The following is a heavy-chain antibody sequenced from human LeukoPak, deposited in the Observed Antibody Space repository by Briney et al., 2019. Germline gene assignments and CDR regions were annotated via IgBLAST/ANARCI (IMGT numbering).Heavy chain of an antibody. V-gene: IGHV1-18*01. CDR3: ARVGVVVPAAWFYP. Sequence: ASAKVSCKASGSDFYIFGISWVRRAPGQGVEWMGWISANNGNTNYAQNLQGRGTMTTDTSTSTAYMELRSLRSDDTAVYYCARVGVVVPAAWFYPWGQGTLVTVSS. CDR1: GSDFYIFG. D-gene: IGHD2-2*01. J-gene: IGHJ5*02. CDR2: ISANNGNT.